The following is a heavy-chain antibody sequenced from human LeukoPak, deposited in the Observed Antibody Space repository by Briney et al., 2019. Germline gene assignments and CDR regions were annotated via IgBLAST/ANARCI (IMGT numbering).Heavy chain of an antibody. D-gene: IGHD3-9*01. J-gene: IGHJ6*02. Sequence: PGGSLRLSCTASGFNFGIYGMHWVRQAPGKGLEWVAVMWDDGTNEYYVESVKGRFTISRDNAKNSLYLQMNSLRAEDTALYYCAKDTVGGYDILTGSYYYGMDVWGQGTTVTVSS. CDR2: MWDDGTNE. CDR1: GFNFGIYG. V-gene: IGHV3-33*03. CDR3: AKDTVGGYDILTGSYYYGMDV.